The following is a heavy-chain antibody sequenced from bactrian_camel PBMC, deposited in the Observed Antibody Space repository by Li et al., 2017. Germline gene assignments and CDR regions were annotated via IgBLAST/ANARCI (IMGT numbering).Heavy chain of an antibody. Sequence: VQLVESGGGSVQTGESLRLSCAVSGGTDRTNCVAWFRQNPGKRREPVARLSPADGATYYSDSVKGRFTISRDNAKSALYLQMNSLKTEDSGVYYRATSTLVGGSEVTTRGQGTQVTVS. CDR3: ATSTLVGGSEVTT. CDR2: LSPADGAT. D-gene: IGHD6*01. V-gene: IGHV3S54*01. CDR1: GGTDRTNC. J-gene: IGHJ4*01.